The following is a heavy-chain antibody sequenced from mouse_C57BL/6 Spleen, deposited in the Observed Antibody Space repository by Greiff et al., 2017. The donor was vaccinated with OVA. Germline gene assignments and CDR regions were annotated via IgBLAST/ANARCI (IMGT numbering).Heavy chain of an antibody. J-gene: IGHJ1*03. CDR2: ISDGGSYT. Sequence: DVMLVESGGGLVKPGGSLKLSCAASGFTFSSYAMSWVRQTPEKRLEWVATISDGGSYTYYPDNVKGRFTISRDNAKNNLYLQMSHLKSEDTAMYYCARDRQGYFDVWGTGTTVTVSS. CDR1: GFTFSSYA. V-gene: IGHV5-4*01. D-gene: IGHD3-2*02. CDR3: ARDRQGYFDV.